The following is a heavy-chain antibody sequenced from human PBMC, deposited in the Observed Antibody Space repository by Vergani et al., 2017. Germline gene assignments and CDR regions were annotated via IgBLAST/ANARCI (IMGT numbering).Heavy chain of an antibody. D-gene: IGHD6-19*01. CDR1: FDSIRNLY. CDR2: IHYSENT. CDR3: ASDTHSGQRADR. V-gene: IGHV4-59*11. Sequence: QVQLQESGPGLVKSSETLSLICSVSFDSIRNLYCNWSRQPPGKGLEWIGSIHYSENTNYNPSLKTRVTISVDTSKNQFSLTLTSVTAADTAVYYCASDTHSGQRADRWGQGILVTVTS. J-gene: IGHJ5*02.